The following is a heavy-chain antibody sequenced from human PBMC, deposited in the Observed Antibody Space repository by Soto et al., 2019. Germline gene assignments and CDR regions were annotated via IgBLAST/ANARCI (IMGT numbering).Heavy chain of an antibody. J-gene: IGHJ4*02. D-gene: IGHD2-8*01. CDR3: ATAHCTNGVCYTYFDE. CDR2: ISAYNGNT. V-gene: IGHV1-18*01. CDR1: GYTFTSYG. Sequence: ASVKVSCKASGYTFTSYGISWVRQAPGQGLEWMGWISAYNGNTNYAQKLQGRVTMTTDTSTSTAYMELRSLRSDDTAVYYCATAHCTNGVCYTYFDEWGQGSLVSVSS.